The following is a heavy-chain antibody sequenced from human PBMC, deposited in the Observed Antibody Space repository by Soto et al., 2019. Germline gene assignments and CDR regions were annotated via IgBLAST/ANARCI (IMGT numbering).Heavy chain of an antibody. J-gene: IGHJ4*02. Sequence: QVQLVQSRAEVRKPGSSVKVSCKASGGTFSSYAISWVRQAPGQGLEWMGGIIPIFGTANYAQKFQGRVTITADESTSTADMELSSLRAEDTAVYYCARAPLGYCSGGSRPFDYWGQGTLVTVSS. D-gene: IGHD2-15*01. CDR2: IIPIFGTA. V-gene: IGHV1-69*01. CDR1: GGTFSSYA. CDR3: ARAPLGYCSGGSRPFDY.